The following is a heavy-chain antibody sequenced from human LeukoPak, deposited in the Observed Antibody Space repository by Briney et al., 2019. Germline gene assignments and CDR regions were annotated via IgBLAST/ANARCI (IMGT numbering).Heavy chain of an antibody. Sequence: SETLSLTCAVPGYSISSGYYWGWIRQPPGKGLEWIGSIYHTGSTYYNPSLKSRVTVSVDASKNQFSLKLNSVTAADTAVYYCARHPYAAPKSWFDPWGQGTLVTVSS. D-gene: IGHD4/OR15-4a*01. J-gene: IGHJ5*02. CDR1: GYSISSGYY. V-gene: IGHV4-38-2*01. CDR3: ARHPYAAPKSWFDP. CDR2: IYHTGST.